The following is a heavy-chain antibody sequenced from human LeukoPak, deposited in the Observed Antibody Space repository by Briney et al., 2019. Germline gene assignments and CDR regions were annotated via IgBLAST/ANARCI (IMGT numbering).Heavy chain of an antibody. V-gene: IGHV4-59*01. CDR1: GGSISSYY. CDR3: ARTDYYDILTGYYNDAFDI. CDR2: IYYSGST. D-gene: IGHD3-9*01. Sequence: SGTLSLTCTVSGGSISSYYWSWIRQPPGKGLEWIGYIYYSGSTNYNPSLKSRVTISVDTSKNQFSLKLSSVTAADTAVYYCARTDYYDILTGYYNDAFDIWGQGTMVTVSS. J-gene: IGHJ3*02.